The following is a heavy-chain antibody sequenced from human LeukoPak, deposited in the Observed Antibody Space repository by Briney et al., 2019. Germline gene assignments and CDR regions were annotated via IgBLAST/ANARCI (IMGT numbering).Heavy chain of an antibody. V-gene: IGHV3-74*01. Sequence: PGGSLRLSCAASGFTFSSYWMHWVRQAPGKGLVWVSRIKSDGKTNYADSVKGRFTISRDNAKNTVSLQMNSPRAEDTAVYYCASHHYYDSSGLDDYFDYWGQGTLVTASS. CDR1: GFTFSSYW. D-gene: IGHD3-22*01. CDR3: ASHHYYDSSGLDDYFDY. CDR2: IKSDGKT. J-gene: IGHJ4*02.